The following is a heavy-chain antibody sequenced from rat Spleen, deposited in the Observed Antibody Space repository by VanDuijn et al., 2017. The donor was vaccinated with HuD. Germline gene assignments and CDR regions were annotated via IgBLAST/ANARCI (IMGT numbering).Heavy chain of an antibody. CDR3: ARSEFGGLDY. CDR1: GYSITSSYR. J-gene: IGHJ2*01. D-gene: IGHD4-3*01. Sequence: EVQLQESGPGLVKPSQSLSLTCSVTGYSITSSYRWNWIRKFPGNKLEWMGYINSAGSTNYNPSLKSRISITRDTSKNQFFLQVNSVTTEDTATYYCARSEFGGLDYWGQGVMVTVSS. CDR2: INSAGST. V-gene: IGHV3-3*01.